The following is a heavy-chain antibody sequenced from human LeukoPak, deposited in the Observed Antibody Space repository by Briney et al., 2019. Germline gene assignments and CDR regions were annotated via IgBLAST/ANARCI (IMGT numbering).Heavy chain of an antibody. J-gene: IGHJ6*03. CDR1: GGSFSGYY. CDR2: INHSGST. CDR3: ASRPYRLFGNYYMDA. Sequence: SETLSLTCAVYGGSFSGYYWSWIRQPPGKGLERIGEINHSGSTNYNPSLKSRVTISVDTSKNQFSLKLSSVTAADTAVYYCASRPYRLFGNYYMDAWGKGTTVTVSS. D-gene: IGHD3-22*01. V-gene: IGHV4-34*01.